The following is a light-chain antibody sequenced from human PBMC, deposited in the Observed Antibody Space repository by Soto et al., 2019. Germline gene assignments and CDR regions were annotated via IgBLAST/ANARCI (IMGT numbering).Light chain of an antibody. Sequence: EIVLTQSPGSLSLSPGERATLSCRASQSVSSSYLAWYQQKPGQAPRLPIYGSPTRVAGIPDRFSGSGSGTDFTLTISRLEPDDFAMYYCQKYDGAVTFGVGTKLDIK. V-gene: IGKV3-20*01. CDR2: GSP. J-gene: IGKJ4*01. CDR1: QSVSSSY. CDR3: QKYDGAVT.